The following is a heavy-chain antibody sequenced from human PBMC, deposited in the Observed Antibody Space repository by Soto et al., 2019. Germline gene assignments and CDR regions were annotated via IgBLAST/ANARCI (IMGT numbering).Heavy chain of an antibody. CDR2: IYWDDDK. V-gene: IGHV2-5*02. D-gene: IGHD3-3*01. Sequence: QITLKESGPTVVKPTETLTLTCTFSGFSLTTSGVGVGWFRQSPGKAPEWLALIYWDDDKRYSTSLKSRLTITKDTSKNQVVLTMANVDPADTATYYCAHRVRRTVFGLVTTTAIYFDFWGKGTPVVVSS. J-gene: IGHJ4*02. CDR1: GFSLTTSGVG. CDR3: AHRVRRTVFGLVTTTAIYFDF.